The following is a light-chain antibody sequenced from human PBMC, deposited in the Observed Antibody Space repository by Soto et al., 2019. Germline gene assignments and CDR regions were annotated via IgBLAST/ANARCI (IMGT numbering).Light chain of an antibody. Sequence: EIVLTQSPDTLSLSPGEGATLSCRASQSVSSNYLAWYQQKPGQAPRLLIYGASSRATGIPDRFSGSGSGTDFTLTISRLELEDFAMYYCQQYGSSAPNTFGQGTRLEIE. CDR1: QSVSSNY. CDR3: QQYGSSAPNT. CDR2: GAS. V-gene: IGKV3-20*01. J-gene: IGKJ5*01.